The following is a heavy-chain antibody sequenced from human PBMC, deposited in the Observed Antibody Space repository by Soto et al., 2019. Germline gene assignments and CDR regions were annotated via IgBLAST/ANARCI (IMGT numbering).Heavy chain of an antibody. J-gene: IGHJ6*02. CDR3: ARSEEEADYYYDGLDV. CDR2: TYYRSRWHS. V-gene: IGHV6-1*01. Sequence: PSQTLSLPCFISGDSVSSRSVARNWVRQSPSRGLEWLGRTYYRSRWHSDFAVSVRGRLVINADTSKNPFSLQLNSVTPEDTAVYFCARSEEEADYYYDGLDVWGQGXTVTVSS. CDR1: GDSVSSRSVA.